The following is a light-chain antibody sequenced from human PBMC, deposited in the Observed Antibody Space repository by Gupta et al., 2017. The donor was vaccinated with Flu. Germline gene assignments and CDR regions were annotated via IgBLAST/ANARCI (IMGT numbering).Light chain of an antibody. CDR3: MQALQTPYT. V-gene: IGKV2-28*01. CDR1: QSLLHSNGYNY. CDR2: LGS. J-gene: IGKJ2*01. Sequence: DIVMTQSPLSLPVTPGEPASISCRSSQSLLHSNGYNYLDWYLQKPEQSPQLLIYLGSNRASGVPDRFSGSGSGTDFTVKISRVEAEDVGVYYCMQALQTPYTIGQGTKLEIK.